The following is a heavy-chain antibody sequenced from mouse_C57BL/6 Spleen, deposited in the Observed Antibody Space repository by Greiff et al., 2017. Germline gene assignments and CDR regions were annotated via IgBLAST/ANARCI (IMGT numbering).Heavy chain of an antibody. CDR3: ARGGLYSNYGDY. CDR1: GYTFTSYW. D-gene: IGHD2-5*01. CDR2: IYPGSGST. Sequence: QVQLQQPGAELVKPGASVKMSCKASGYTFTSYWITWVKRRPGQGLEWIGDIYPGSGSTNYNEKFKSKATLTVDTSSSTAYMQLSSLTSEDSAVYDCARGGLYSNYGDYWGQGTTLTVSS. V-gene: IGHV1-55*01. J-gene: IGHJ2*01.